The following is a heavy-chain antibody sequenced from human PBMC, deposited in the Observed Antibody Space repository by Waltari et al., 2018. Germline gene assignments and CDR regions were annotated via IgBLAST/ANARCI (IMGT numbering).Heavy chain of an antibody. CDR1: GFSFSTYW. CDR2: INPNGNTV. D-gene: IGHD3-10*01. V-gene: IGHV3-74*01. Sequence: EVQLVESGGGLVQPGGSLRLSCAASGFSFSTYWMNWARQVPGEGLVSVARINPNGNTVLYADSEKGRFTTSRDNAKNTLYLQMNSLRDDDTAVYYCARSGFMDVWGQGTTVTVSS. J-gene: IGHJ6*02. CDR3: ARSGFMDV.